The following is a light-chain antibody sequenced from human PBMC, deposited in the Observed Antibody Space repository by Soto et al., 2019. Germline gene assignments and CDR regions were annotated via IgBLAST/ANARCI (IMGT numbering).Light chain of an antibody. Sequence: QSVLTQPTSASGTPGQRVTISCYGGDSNIGSNPVYWYQQLPGTAPKLVIHTNDQRPSGVPDRFAGSKSGTSATLAISGLRSEDEADYYCASWDASLRGVLFGGGTKVTVL. CDR3: ASWDASLRGVL. V-gene: IGLV1-47*01. CDR2: TND. CDR1: DSNIGSNP. J-gene: IGLJ2*01.